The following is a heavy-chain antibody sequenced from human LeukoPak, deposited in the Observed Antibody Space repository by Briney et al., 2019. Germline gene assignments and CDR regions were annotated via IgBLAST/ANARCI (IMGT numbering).Heavy chain of an antibody. V-gene: IGHV4-34*01. J-gene: IGHJ5*02. CDR2: INHSGSS. Sequence: SETLSLTCAVYGGSFNDYYWSWIRQTPGKRLEWIGEINHSGSSNYNPSLKSRLNISVDMSKKQISLRLASVTAADTAVYYCATGRFQRRFMATPFDPWGQGTLVTVSS. CDR1: GGSFNDYY. D-gene: IGHD4-23*01. CDR3: ATGRFQRRFMATPFDP.